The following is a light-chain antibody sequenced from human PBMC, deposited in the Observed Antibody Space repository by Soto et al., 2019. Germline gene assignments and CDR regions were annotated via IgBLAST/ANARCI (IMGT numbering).Light chain of an antibody. CDR2: DVS. Sequence: LTQPASGSGSPGQSITISCTGTSSDVGAYNYDSWYQQYPGEAPKVIIYDVSHRPAGVSNRFSGSKSGNTASLTISGLQTQDEADYYCSSYTSATTYVFGTGTKVTVL. J-gene: IGLJ1*01. CDR3: SSYTSATTYV. V-gene: IGLV2-14*01. CDR1: SSDVGAYNY.